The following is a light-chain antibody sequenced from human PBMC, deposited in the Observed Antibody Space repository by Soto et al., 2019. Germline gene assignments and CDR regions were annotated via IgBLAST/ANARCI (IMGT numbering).Light chain of an antibody. CDR3: QQYNTYSGT. CDR2: DVS. Sequence: DVQMTQSPSTLSASVGDRVTITCRASQSINRRLAWYQQKPGKAPKLLIHDVSTSESGVPSRFSGSGSGTEFTLTITSLQPDDFATSYCQQYNTYSGTFGQGTRVEI. J-gene: IGKJ1*01. CDR1: QSINRR. V-gene: IGKV1-5*01.